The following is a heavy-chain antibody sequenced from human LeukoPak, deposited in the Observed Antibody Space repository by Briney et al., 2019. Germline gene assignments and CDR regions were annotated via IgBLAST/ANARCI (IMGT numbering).Heavy chain of an antibody. V-gene: IGHV3-23*01. Sequence: GGSLRLSCAASGFTFSSYGMSWVRQAPGKGLEWVSAISGSGGGTYYADSVKGRFTISRDNSKNTLYLQMNSLRAEDTAVYYCAKVRGYCSGGNCHWDYWGQGTLVTVSS. CDR1: GFTFSSYG. CDR3: AKVRGYCSGGNCHWDY. D-gene: IGHD2-15*01. CDR2: ISGSGGGT. J-gene: IGHJ4*02.